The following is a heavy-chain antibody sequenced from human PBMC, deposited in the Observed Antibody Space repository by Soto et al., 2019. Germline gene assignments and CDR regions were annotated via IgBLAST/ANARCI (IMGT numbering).Heavy chain of an antibody. CDR3: ARAERSDNVDIVATIFYYYGMDV. Sequence: GGSLRLSCAASGFTFSSYSMNWVRQAPGKGLEWVSSISSSSSYIYYADSVKGRFTISRDNAKNSLYLQMNSLRAEDTAVYYCARAERSDNVDIVATIFYYYGMDVWGQGTTVTVSS. J-gene: IGHJ6*02. CDR1: GFTFSSYS. V-gene: IGHV3-21*01. D-gene: IGHD5-12*01. CDR2: ISSSSSYI.